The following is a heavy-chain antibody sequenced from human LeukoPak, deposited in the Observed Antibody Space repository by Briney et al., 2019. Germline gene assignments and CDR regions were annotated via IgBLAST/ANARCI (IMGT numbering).Heavy chain of an antibody. J-gene: IGHJ5*02. V-gene: IGHV1-69*01. CDR3: TRDRFPAPYCGGDCYNWFDP. CDR1: GGTFSSYA. Sequence: ASVKVSCKASGGTFSSYAISWVRQAPGQGLEWMGEIIPIFGTANYAQKFQGRVTITADESTSTAYMELSSLRSEDTAVYYCTRDRFPAPYCGGDCYNWFDPWGQGTLVTVSS. D-gene: IGHD2-21*02. CDR2: IIPIFGTA.